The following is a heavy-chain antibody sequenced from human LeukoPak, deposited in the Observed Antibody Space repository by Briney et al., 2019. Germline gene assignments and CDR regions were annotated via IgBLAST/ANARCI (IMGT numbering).Heavy chain of an antibody. V-gene: IGHV1-2*02. D-gene: IGHD2-15*01. CDR3: ARDLGGYCSGGSCLNWSDP. J-gene: IGHJ5*02. Sequence: ASVKVSCKASGYTFTGYYMHWVRQAPGQGLEWMGWINPNSGGTNYAQKFQGRVTMTRDTSISTAYMELSRLRSDDTAVYYCARDLGGYCSGGSCLNWSDPWGQETLVTVSS. CDR1: GYTFTGYY. CDR2: INPNSGGT.